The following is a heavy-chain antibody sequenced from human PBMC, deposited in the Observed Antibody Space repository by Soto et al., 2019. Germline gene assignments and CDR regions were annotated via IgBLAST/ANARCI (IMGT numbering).Heavy chain of an antibody. CDR2: IYYSGST. V-gene: IGHV4-31*02. CDR3: ARARGYSGYDRFTDFDY. Sequence: QVQLQESGPGLVKPSQTLSLTCTVSGGSISSGGYYWSWIRQHPGKGLEWIGYIYYSGSTYYNPSLKSRVTISIDTSKNQFSLKLSSVTAADTAVYYCARARGYSGYDRFTDFDYWGQGTLVTVSS. D-gene: IGHD5-12*01. J-gene: IGHJ4*02. CDR1: GGSISSGGYY.